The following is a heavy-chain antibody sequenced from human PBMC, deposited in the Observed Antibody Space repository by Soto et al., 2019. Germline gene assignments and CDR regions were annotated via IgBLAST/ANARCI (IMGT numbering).Heavy chain of an antibody. CDR3: ARFAPYKPRRFS. CDR2: INSDGSST. Sequence: GWSLRLSCAASGFTFSSYWMHWVRQAPGKGLVWVSVINSDGSSTSYADSVKGRFTISRDNAKNTLYLQMNSLRAEDTAVYYCARFAPYKPRRFSWGQGTMGTVSS. CDR1: GFTFSSYW. V-gene: IGHV3-74*01. J-gene: IGHJ4*02. D-gene: IGHD1-20*01.